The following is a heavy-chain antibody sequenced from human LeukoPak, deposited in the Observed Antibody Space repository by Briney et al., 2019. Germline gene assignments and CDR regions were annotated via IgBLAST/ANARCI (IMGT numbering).Heavy chain of an antibody. CDR2: INWNGGST. CDR3: ARGVAHYYYYMDV. J-gene: IGHJ6*03. D-gene: IGHD5-12*01. Sequence: PGGSLRLSCAASGFTFSTYWMHWVRQAPGKGLEWVSGINWNGGSTGYADSVKGRFTISRDKAKNSLYLQMNSLRAEDTALYYCARGVAHYYYYMDVWGKGTTVTVSS. V-gene: IGHV3-20*04. CDR1: GFTFSTYW.